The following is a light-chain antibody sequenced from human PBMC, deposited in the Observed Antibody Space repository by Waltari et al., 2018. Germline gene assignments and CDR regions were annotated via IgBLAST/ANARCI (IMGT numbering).Light chain of an antibody. V-gene: IGLV2-8*01. CDR2: EIN. Sequence: QSALTQPPSASGSPGQSITISCTGTSSDVGGYNYVSWYQQSPGEAPKLIIYEINKRPPGVPHRFSGSKSGNTASLTVSGLQAEDEADYYCTSYAGGNNLGVFGGGTKVTVL. CDR3: TSYAGGNNLGV. J-gene: IGLJ3*02. CDR1: SSDVGGYNY.